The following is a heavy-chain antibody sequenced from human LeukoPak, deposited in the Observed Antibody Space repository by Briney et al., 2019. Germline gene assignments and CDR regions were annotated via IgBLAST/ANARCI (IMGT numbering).Heavy chain of an antibody. D-gene: IGHD3-22*01. CDR3: AKDRSVVVKYYFDY. V-gene: IGHV3-30*18. Sequence: PGRSLRLSCAASGFTFSSYGMHWVRQAPGKGLEWVAVISYDGSNKYYADSVKGRFTISRDNSKNTLYLQMNSLRAEDTAVYYCAKDRSVVVKYYFDYWGQGTLVTVSS. CDR2: ISYDGSNK. J-gene: IGHJ4*02. CDR1: GFTFSSYG.